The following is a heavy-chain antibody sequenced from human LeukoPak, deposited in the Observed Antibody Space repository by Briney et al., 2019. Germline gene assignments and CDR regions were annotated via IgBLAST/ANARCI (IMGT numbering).Heavy chain of an antibody. CDR2: ISSGGGTT. J-gene: IGHJ2*01. CDR1: AFTFSTYA. V-gene: IGHV3-23*01. D-gene: IGHD3-10*01. Sequence: GGSLRLSCAASAFTFSTYAMNWVRQAPGKGLEWVSSISSGGGTTYYADSVKGRFTISRDNSKNTLYLQMNSLRAEDTAVYYCAKGTYYYGSTESTGSWYFDLWGRGTLVTVSS. CDR3: AKGTYYYGSTESTGSWYFDL.